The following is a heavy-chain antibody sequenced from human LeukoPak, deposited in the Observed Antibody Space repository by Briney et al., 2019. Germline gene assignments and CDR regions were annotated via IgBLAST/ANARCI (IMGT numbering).Heavy chain of an antibody. V-gene: IGHV3-30-3*01. Sequence: PGGSLRLSCAASGFTFSSYAMHCVRQAPGEGLEWVAVISPGGSSKYYVDTVKGRFTISRDNSRNTLYLQMNSRRVEDTAVYYCARDRYTTALHILQWWGQGTLVTVPS. CDR2: ISPGGSSK. CDR1: GFTFSSYA. D-gene: IGHD1-1*01. J-gene: IGHJ4*02. CDR3: ARDRYTTALHILQW.